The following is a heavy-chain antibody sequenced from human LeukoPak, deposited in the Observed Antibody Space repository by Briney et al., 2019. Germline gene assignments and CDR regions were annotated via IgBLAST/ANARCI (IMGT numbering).Heavy chain of an antibody. CDR2: INPNSGGT. J-gene: IGHJ3*02. D-gene: IGHD1-26*01. V-gene: IGHV1-2*02. CDR3: ARDPPQWELLYDAFDI. Sequence: GASVKVSCKASGYTFTGYYMHWVRHAPGQGLEWMGWINPNSGGTNYAQKFQGRVTMTRDTSISTAYMELSRLRSDDTAVYYCARDPPQWELLYDAFDIWGQGTMVTVSS. CDR1: GYTFTGYY.